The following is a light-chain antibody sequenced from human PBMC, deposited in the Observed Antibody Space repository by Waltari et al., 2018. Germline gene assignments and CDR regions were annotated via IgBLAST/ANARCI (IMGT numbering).Light chain of an antibody. Sequence: EIVLTQYPGTLSLSPGERATLSCRASQSVSRFLAWYQQKPGQAPRLLIAGASSRATGIPDRFSGSGSGTDFSLTISRLEPEDFAVYYCQKYDRLPATFGQGTKVEIK. CDR3: QKYDRLPAT. J-gene: IGKJ1*01. CDR1: QSVSRF. V-gene: IGKV3-20*01. CDR2: GAS.